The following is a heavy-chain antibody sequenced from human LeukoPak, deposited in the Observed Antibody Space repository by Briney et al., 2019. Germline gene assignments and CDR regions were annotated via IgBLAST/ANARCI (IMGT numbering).Heavy chain of an antibody. J-gene: IGHJ5*02. Sequence: SETLSLTCTVSDYSISSGYYWGWIRQPPGKGLEWIGSIYHSGSTYYNPSLKSRVTISVDTSKNQFSLKLSSVTAADTAVYYCVRAPHYYDSSGYFWFDPWGQGTLVTVS. CDR2: IYHSGST. CDR3: VRAPHYYDSSGYFWFDP. D-gene: IGHD3-22*01. CDR1: DYSISSGYY. V-gene: IGHV4-38-2*02.